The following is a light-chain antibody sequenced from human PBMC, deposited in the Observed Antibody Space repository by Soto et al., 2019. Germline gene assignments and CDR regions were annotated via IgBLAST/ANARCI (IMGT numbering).Light chain of an antibody. CDR3: QQYNNWPLIT. V-gene: IGKV3-15*01. J-gene: IGKJ5*01. Sequence: EIVLTQSPAILSVSPGERATLSCRASQSISRSLAWYQQKPGQAPRLLISGASTRATGIPARFSGSGSGTDFTLTISSLQSEDSAAYYCQQYNNWPLITFGQGTRLEIK. CDR2: GAS. CDR1: QSISRS.